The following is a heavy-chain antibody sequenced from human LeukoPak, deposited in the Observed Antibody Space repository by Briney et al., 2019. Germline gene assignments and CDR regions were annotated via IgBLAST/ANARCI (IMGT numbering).Heavy chain of an antibody. D-gene: IGHD3-10*01. Sequence: SETLSLTCTVYGGSISRSTYYWGWIRQPPGKGLEWIGSMYYSGSTNYNPSLKSRVTISVDTSKNQFSLKLSSVTAADTAVYYCARRQRYYYGSGSPTYFDYWGQGTLVTVSS. J-gene: IGHJ4*02. CDR1: GGSISRSTYY. CDR3: ARRQRYYYGSGSPTYFDY. V-gene: IGHV4-39*07. CDR2: MYYSGST.